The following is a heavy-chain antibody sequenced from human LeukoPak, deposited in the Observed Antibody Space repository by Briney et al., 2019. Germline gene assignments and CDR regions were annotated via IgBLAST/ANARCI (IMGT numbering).Heavy chain of an antibody. D-gene: IGHD5-24*01. CDR3: ARLEMATIRAAGIS. V-gene: IGHV4-34*01. Sequence: SETLSLTCAVYGGSFSGYYWSWIRQPPGKGLEWIGEINHSGSTNYNPSLKSRVTISVDTSKNQFSLKLSSVTAADTAVYYCARLEMATIRAAGISWGQGTLVTVSS. CDR2: INHSGST. J-gene: IGHJ4*02. CDR1: GGSFSGYY.